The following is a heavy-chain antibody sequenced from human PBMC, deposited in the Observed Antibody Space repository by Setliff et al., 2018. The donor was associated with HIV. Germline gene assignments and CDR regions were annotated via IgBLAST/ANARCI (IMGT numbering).Heavy chain of an antibody. J-gene: IGHJ1*01. Sequence: PSETLSLTCTVSGGSISNYYWSWIRQPAGKGLEWIGRIQTSGRTNNNPSLKSRVTMSVDTSKNQFSLILTSVTAADTAVYYCARGESTTWDLAEYFQHWGHGTLVTVSS. CDR2: IQTSGRT. CDR3: ARGESTTWDLAEYFQH. CDR1: GGSISNYY. V-gene: IGHV4-4*07. D-gene: IGHD2-2*01.